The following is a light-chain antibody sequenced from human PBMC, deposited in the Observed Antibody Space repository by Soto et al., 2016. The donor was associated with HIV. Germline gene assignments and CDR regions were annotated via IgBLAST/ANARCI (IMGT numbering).Light chain of an antibody. CDR3: QQYNSYPWT. Sequence: DIQMTQSPSTLSASVGDRVTITCRASQSINSWLAWYQQKAGKAPKLLIYKASSLESGVPLRFSGSGSGTEFTLTISSLQPEDFATYYCQQYNSYPWTFGQGTKVEIK. J-gene: IGKJ1*01. CDR1: QSINSW. V-gene: IGKV1-5*03. CDR2: KAS.